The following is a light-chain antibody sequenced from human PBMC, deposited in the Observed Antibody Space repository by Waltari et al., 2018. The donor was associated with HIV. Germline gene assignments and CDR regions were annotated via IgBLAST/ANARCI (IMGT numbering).Light chain of an antibody. CDR1: QSVSSSY. CDR2: GAS. V-gene: IGKV3-20*01. Sequence: EIVLTQSPGTLSLSPGERATLSCRASQSVSSSYLAWYQQKPGQAPRLLIYGASSRATGITDRFSGSGSGTDFTLTIGRLEPEDFAVYYCQQYGSSPTWTFGQGT. CDR3: QQYGSSPTWT. J-gene: IGKJ1*01.